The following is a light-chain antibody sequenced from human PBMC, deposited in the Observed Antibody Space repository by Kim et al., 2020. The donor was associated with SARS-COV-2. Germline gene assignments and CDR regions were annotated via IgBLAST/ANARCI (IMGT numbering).Light chain of an antibody. CDR1: SSNIGNNA. J-gene: IGLJ2*01. Sequence: LRVTISCSGSSSNIGNNAVNWYQQLPGKAPKLLIYYDDLLPSGVSDRFSGSKSGTSASLAISGLQSDDEGDYYCAAWDDTLNGVLFGGGTKLTVL. CDR3: AAWDDTLNGVL. V-gene: IGLV1-36*01. CDR2: YDD.